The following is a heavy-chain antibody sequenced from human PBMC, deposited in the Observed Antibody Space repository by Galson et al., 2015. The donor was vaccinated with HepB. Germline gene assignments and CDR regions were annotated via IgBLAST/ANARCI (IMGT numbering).Heavy chain of an antibody. J-gene: IGHJ3*02. CDR2: ISYDGSNK. Sequence: SLRLSCAASGFTFSSYGMHWVRQAPGKGLEWVAVISYDGSNKYYADSVKGRFTISRDNSKNTLYLQMNSLRAEDTAVYYCAKGRLKVVVPADAFDIWGQGTMVTVSS. CDR3: AKGRLKVVVPADAFDI. CDR1: GFTFSSYG. D-gene: IGHD2-2*01. V-gene: IGHV3-30*18.